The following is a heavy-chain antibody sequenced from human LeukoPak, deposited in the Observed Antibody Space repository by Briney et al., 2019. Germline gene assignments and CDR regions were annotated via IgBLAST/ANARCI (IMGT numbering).Heavy chain of an antibody. CDR1: GDSVSSNSAA. V-gene: IGHV6-1*01. CDR2: TYYRSKWYN. Sequence: SQTLSLTCAISGDSVSSNSAAWNWIRQSPSRGLEWLGRTYYRSKWYNDYAVSVKSRITINPDTSKNQFSLQLNSVTPEDTAVYYRARGNYYDSSGRYDYWGQGTLVTVSS. J-gene: IGHJ4*02. CDR3: ARGNYYDSSGRYDY. D-gene: IGHD3-22*01.